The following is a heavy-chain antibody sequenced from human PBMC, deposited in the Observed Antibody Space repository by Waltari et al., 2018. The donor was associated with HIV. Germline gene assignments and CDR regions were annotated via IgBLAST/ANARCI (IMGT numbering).Heavy chain of an antibody. D-gene: IGHD3-16*01. CDR2: NKSQMDGGTT. J-gene: IGHJ4*02. Sequence: EVQLVDSGGGLVKPGGSLRLSCAASGFTISDAWVSWVRQAPGEGVEWCCRNKSQMDGGTTDYAATMKGRFTISGDESKNTLYLQMNSLKVEDTAMYYCATLGGGTRDYWGQGTLVTVSS. CDR3: ATLGGGTRDY. CDR1: GFTISDAW. V-gene: IGHV3-15*01.